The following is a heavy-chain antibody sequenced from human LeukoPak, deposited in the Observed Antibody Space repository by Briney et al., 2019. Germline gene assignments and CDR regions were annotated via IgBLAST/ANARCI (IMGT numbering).Heavy chain of an antibody. CDR1: GFTVGNNY. Sequence: PGGSLRLSCTASGFTVGNNYMSWVRQAPGKGLVWVSVLYSRGDPYYADSVKGRFTISRDSSKNTLYLQMNSLRAEDTAVYYCTGYTHKGVWGQGTTVTVSS. CDR3: TGYTHKGV. CDR2: LYSRGDP. J-gene: IGHJ6*02. V-gene: IGHV3-66*01.